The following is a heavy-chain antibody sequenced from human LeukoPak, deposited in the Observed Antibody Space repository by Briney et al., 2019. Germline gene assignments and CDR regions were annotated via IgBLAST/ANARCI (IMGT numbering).Heavy chain of an antibody. CDR1: GFTFSTYS. CDR3: ARGLPPVMKYYFDY. Sequence: GGSLRLSCTASGFTFSTYSMNWVRQAPGRGLEWVSYISGSSSSSDGGAIQYADSVKGRFTISRDDSKNTLYLQMNSLRAEDTAMYYCARGLPPVMKYYFDYWGQGTLVTVSS. J-gene: IGHJ4*02. D-gene: IGHD4-11*01. CDR2: ISGSSSSSDGGAI. V-gene: IGHV3-48*04.